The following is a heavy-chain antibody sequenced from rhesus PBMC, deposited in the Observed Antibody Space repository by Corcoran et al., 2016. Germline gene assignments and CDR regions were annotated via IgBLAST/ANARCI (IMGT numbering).Heavy chain of an antibody. D-gene: IGHD3-34*01. V-gene: IGHV4S9*01. Sequence: QVQLQESGPGLVKPSETLSLTCAVSGGSISDYYYWNWIRQPPGKGLEWIVNIYGNSAITYYNPSLKSRVTISKDTSKTQFFLKLSSVTAADTAVYYCARDGGNRFDVWGPGVLVTVSS. CDR2: IYGNSAIT. CDR1: GGSISDYYY. J-gene: IGHJ5-1*01. CDR3: ARDGGNRFDV.